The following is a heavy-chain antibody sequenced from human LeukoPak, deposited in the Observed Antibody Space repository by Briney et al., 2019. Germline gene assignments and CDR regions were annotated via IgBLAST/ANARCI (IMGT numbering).Heavy chain of an antibody. D-gene: IGHD4-17*01. CDR3: ARSDYGDYSFGRTGWYFDL. J-gene: IGHJ2*01. CDR2: IYTSGST. Sequence: KTSETLSLTRTVSGGSISSYYWSWIRQPAGKGLEWIGRIYTSGSTNYNPSLKSRVTMSVDTSKNQFSLKLSSVTAADTAVYYCARSDYGDYSFGRTGWYFDLWGRGTLVTVSS. V-gene: IGHV4-4*07. CDR1: GGSISSYY.